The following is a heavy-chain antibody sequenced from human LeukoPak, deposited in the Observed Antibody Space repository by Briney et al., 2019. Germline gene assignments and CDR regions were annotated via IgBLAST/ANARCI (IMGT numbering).Heavy chain of an antibody. J-gene: IGHJ5*02. Sequence: PSETLSLTXAVYGGSFSGYYWSWIRQPPGKGLEWIGEINHSGSTNYNPSLKSRVTISVDTSKNQFSLKLSSVTAADTAVYYCARHEYSGSYYGLSWFDPWGPGTLVTVSS. D-gene: IGHD1-26*01. CDR2: INHSGST. V-gene: IGHV4-34*01. CDR1: GGSFSGYY. CDR3: ARHEYSGSYYGLSWFDP.